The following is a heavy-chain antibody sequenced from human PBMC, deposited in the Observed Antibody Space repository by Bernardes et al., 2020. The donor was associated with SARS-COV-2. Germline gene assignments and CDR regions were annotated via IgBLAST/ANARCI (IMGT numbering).Heavy chain of an antibody. CDR1: GGSFSGYY. V-gene: IGHV4-34*01. Sequence: SETLSLTCAVYGGSFSGYYWSWIRQPPGKGLEWIGEINHSGSTNYNPSLKSRVTISVDTSKNQFSLKLSSVTAADTAVYYCARGGIAAAGISFHYYYGMDVWGQGTTVTVSS. J-gene: IGHJ6*02. CDR2: INHSGST. D-gene: IGHD6-13*01. CDR3: ARGGIAAAGISFHYYYGMDV.